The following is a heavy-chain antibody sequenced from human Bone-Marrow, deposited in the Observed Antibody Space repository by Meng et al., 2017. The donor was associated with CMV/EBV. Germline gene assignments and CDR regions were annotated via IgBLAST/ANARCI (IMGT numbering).Heavy chain of an antibody. D-gene: IGHD1-26*01. Sequence: GESLKISCKGSGYSFTSHWIGWVRQMPGRGLEWMGIIYPGDSDTRYNPSFRGQVIISVDKSISTAYLQWSSLKASDTAIYYCACNSGTYPTATHRGQGTLVTVSS. V-gene: IGHV5-51*01. J-gene: IGHJ4*02. CDR3: ACNSGTYPTATH. CDR1: GYSFTSHW. CDR2: IYPGDSDT.